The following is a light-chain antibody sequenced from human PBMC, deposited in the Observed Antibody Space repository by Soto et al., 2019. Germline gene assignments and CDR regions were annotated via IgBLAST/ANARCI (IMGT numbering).Light chain of an antibody. V-gene: IGKV3-11*01. J-gene: IGKJ5*01. CDR3: QQRSNWPIT. CDR1: QSVSVN. CDR2: DAS. Sequence: EIVMTQSPATLSVSAGERATLSCRASQSVSVNFAWYQQKPGQAPRLLIYDASNRATGIPARFSGSGSGTDFTLTISSLEPEDFAVYYCQQRSNWPITFGQGTRLEIK.